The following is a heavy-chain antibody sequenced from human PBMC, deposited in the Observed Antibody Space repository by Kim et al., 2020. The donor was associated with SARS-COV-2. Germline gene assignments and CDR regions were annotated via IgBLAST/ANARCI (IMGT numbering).Heavy chain of an antibody. V-gene: IGHV1-18*01. D-gene: IGHD1-26*01. CDR2: ISVSDGNT. CDR3: VRAEEPYRGYFYELDN. J-gene: IGHJ4*02. Sequence: ASVKVSCKASGYTFALYGISWVRQAPGQGLEWMGWISVSDGNTKYAQKLQDRVTMTADTTTSTAYLELRSLRFDDTAVYFCVRAEEPYRGYFYELDNWGQGTLVTVSS. CDR1: GYTFALYG.